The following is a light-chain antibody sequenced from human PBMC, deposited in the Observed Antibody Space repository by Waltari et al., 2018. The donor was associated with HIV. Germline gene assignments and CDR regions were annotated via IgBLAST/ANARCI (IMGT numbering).Light chain of an antibody. Sequence: DIQMTQSPSSLSASVGDRSTITCRASQDIRNEFVWYQHTAGKPPTRLIYAASTLQPGVPSRFSARGFGTEFTLTISGLQPGDVATYYCLQHNSYPRTFGRGTKVEI. CDR2: AAS. CDR1: QDIRNE. CDR3: LQHNSYPRT. V-gene: IGKV1-17*01. J-gene: IGKJ1*01.